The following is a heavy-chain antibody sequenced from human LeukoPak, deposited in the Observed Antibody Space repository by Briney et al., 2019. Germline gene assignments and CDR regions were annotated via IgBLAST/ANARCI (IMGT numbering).Heavy chain of an antibody. Sequence: ASVKVSCKASGGSFSDYPINWVRQAPGQGLVWLGGIIPKYSASNYAQAFQGRVTITADESTNTAYMEMSGLRPDDTAVYYCVRPDRIFGVPAAFDAWGQGTLVAVSS. V-gene: IGHV1-69*01. D-gene: IGHD3-3*02. J-gene: IGHJ3*01. CDR1: GGSFSDYP. CDR3: VRPDRIFGVPAAFDA. CDR2: IIPKYSAS.